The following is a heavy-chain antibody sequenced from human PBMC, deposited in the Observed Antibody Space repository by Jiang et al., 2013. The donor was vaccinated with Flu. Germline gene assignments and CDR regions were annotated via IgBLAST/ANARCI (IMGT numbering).Heavy chain of an antibody. J-gene: IGHJ4*02. V-gene: IGHV1-3*01. D-gene: IGHD5-18*01. CDR3: ARGALGYSYGFDFDY. Sequence: KFQGRVTITRGTSASTAYMELSSLRSEDTAVYYCARGALGYSYGFDFDYWGQGTLVTVSS.